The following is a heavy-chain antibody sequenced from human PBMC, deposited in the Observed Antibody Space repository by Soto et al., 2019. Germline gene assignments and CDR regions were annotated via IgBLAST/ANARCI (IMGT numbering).Heavy chain of an antibody. CDR2: AGSGSSR. V-gene: IGHV3-23*01. J-gene: IGHJ6*01. CDR3: VIFRGQAYSYYRMDV. Sequence: EVQLLESGGGLVQPGGSLRLACAAPGFNFGTYAMGWDRPAPGRGLEWVSSAGSGSSRYYADSVRGRFTVSRDTSMSTLYLEMISLRAEVTALYYCVIFRGQAYSYYRMDVWGKGSTVT. CDR1: GFNFGTYA. D-gene: IGHD2-21*01.